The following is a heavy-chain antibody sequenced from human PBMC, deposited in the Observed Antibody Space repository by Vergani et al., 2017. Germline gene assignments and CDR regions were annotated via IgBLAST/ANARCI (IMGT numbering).Heavy chain of an antibody. V-gene: IGHV1-46*03. CDR1: GYTFTSYY. CDR2: INPSGGST. Sequence: QVQLVQSGAEVKKPGASVKVSCQASGYTFTSYYIHWVRQAPGQGLEWMGIINPSGGSTNYAQKFQGRVTMTRDTSTSTVFMELNSLRSEDTAVYYCARPHGDILPPDPRRLDYWGQGTLVTVSS. CDR3: ARPHGDILPPDPRRLDY. J-gene: IGHJ4*02.